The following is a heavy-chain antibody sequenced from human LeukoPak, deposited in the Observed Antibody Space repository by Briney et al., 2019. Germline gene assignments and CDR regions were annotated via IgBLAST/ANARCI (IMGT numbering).Heavy chain of an antibody. V-gene: IGHV1-46*01. CDR2: INPSGGST. D-gene: IGHD3-22*01. Sequence: ASVKVSCKASGYTFTSYYMHWVRQAPGQRLEWRGIINPSGGSTSYAQKFQGRVTMTRDTSTSTVYMELSSLRSEDTGVYYCAREGDSSGYHLGHWGQGTLVTVSS. CDR3: AREGDSSGYHLGH. CDR1: GYTFTSYY. J-gene: IGHJ5*02.